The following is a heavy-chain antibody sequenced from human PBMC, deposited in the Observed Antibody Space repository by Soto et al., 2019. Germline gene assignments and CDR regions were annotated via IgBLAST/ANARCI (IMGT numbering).Heavy chain of an antibody. CDR3: AGGNDYAKIGY. CDR2: ISYSEST. CDR1: GGSISSRGYY. J-gene: IGHJ4*02. D-gene: IGHD4-17*01. Sequence: SETLSLTCTVSGGSISSRGYYCSWIRQFPGKGLEWIGYISYSESTDYNPSLKSRVTISADTPKNQFSLKLSSVTAADTAVYYCAGGNDYAKIGYWGQGAKVTVYS. V-gene: IGHV4-31*03.